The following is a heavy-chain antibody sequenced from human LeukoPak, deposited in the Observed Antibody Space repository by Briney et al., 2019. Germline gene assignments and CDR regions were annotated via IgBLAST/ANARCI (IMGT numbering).Heavy chain of an antibody. CDR3: ARSARLLVGYYFDY. J-gene: IGHJ4*02. D-gene: IGHD2-2*01. Sequence: GRSLRLSCAASGFTFSSYGMHWVRQAPGKGLEWVAVIWYDGSNKYYADSVKGRFTISRDNSKNTLYLQMNSLRAEDTAVYYCARSARLLVGYYFDYWGQGTLVTVSS. CDR2: IWYDGSNK. CDR1: GFTFSSYG. V-gene: IGHV3-33*01.